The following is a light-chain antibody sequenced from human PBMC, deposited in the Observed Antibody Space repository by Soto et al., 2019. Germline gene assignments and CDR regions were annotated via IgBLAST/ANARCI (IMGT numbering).Light chain of an antibody. CDR3: QQYNGYWT. Sequence: DIQMTQSPSTLSASVGDRVTITCRASQSISDSLAWYQQKPGKAPKLLIYEASSLKSGVPSRFSGSRSGTEYTLTISSLQPDDFANYYGQQYNGYWTFGQGTKVDIK. J-gene: IGKJ1*01. CDR1: QSISDS. V-gene: IGKV1-5*03. CDR2: EAS.